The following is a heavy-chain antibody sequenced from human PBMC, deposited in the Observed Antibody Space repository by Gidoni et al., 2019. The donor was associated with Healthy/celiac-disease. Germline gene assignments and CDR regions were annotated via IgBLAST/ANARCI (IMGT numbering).Heavy chain of an antibody. CDR3: ARVKKRLGYYFDY. CDR1: GGSFSGDY. D-gene: IGHD5-12*01. J-gene: IGHJ4*02. Sequence: QVQLQQWDAGLVTPSETLSLTCAVYGGSFSGDYGRWDRQPPGKGLDWIGEINHSGSTNYNPSLKSRVFISVDTSKNRFSLNLGSVTAADTSVYYCARVKKRLGYYFDYWGQGTLVTVSS. V-gene: IGHV4-34*01. CDR2: INHSGST.